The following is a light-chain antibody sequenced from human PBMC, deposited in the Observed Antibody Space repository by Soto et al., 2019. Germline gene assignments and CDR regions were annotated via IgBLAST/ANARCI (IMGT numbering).Light chain of an antibody. V-gene: IGKV1-9*01. Sequence: IQLTQSPSSLSASVVDRVTITCLASEGIANYLAWYQQKPGKAPKLLIYGGSTLQGGVPSRFTGSGSGTDFTLTISSLQPEDFATYHCQQLFRYPLAFGQGTRLEIK. CDR1: EGIANY. CDR2: GGS. CDR3: QQLFRYPLA. J-gene: IGKJ5*01.